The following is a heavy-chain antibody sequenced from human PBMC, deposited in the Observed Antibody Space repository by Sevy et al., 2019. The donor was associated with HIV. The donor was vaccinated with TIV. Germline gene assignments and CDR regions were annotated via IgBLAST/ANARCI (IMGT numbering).Heavy chain of an antibody. Sequence: GGSLRLSCEGSGYTFSNYWMHWVRQAPGKGLEWVSRVNIDGGDTAYADSVKGRFTISRDNVENTMSLQMNSLRAEDTGLYYCVAANSWEDYWGQGTQVTVSS. V-gene: IGHV3-74*01. D-gene: IGHD6-13*01. CDR1: GYTFSNYW. J-gene: IGHJ4*02. CDR3: VAANSWEDY. CDR2: VNIDGGDT.